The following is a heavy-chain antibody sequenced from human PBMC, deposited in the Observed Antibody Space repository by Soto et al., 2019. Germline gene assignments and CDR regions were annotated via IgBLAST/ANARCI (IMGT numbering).Heavy chain of an antibody. CDR2: VSGHSRST. CDR3: AKAHSSGWYLYFQH. CDR1: GFTLSNYA. J-gene: IGHJ1*01. D-gene: IGHD6-19*01. Sequence: GGSLRLSCAASGFTLSNYAMSWVRQAPGKGLEWVSVVSGHSRSTYYADSVKGRFTISRDNSKNTLYLQMNSLRAEDTAVYYCAKAHSSGWYLYFQHWGQGTLVTVS. V-gene: IGHV3-23*01.